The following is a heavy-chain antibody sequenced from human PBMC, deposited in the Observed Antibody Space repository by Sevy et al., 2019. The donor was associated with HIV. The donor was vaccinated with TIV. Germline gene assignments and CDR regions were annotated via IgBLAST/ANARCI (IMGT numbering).Heavy chain of an antibody. D-gene: IGHD3-10*01. CDR2: ISHSGST. Sequence: SETLSLTCTVSGCSISGYYWSWIRQPPGKGLEWIGYISHSGSTDYNPSLKSRVTISVDTSKNKFSLKLNSVTAADTAVYYCARASWFGELGNYLDYWGQGTLVTVSS. V-gene: IGHV4-59*13. J-gene: IGHJ4*02. CDR1: GCSISGYY. CDR3: ARASWFGELGNYLDY.